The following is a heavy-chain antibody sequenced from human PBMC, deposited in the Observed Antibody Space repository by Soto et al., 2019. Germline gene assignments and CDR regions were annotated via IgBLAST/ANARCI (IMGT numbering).Heavy chain of an antibody. CDR3: AREGRGQTAPGAY. J-gene: IGHJ4*02. Sequence: QVQLQESGPGLVKPSETLSLTCTVSGGSISSYYWSWIRQPPGKGLEWIGYIYYSGSTNYNPPLQSRVTISVATSQNQCSLKLSSVTDADTAVYDCAREGRGQTAPGAYWGQGTLVTVSS. CDR2: IYYSGST. V-gene: IGHV4-59*01. D-gene: IGHD2-8*02. CDR1: GGSISSYY.